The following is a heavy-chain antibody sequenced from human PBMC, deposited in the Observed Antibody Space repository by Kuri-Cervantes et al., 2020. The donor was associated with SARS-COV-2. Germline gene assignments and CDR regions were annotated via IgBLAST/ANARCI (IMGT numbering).Heavy chain of an antibody. CDR3: VSSGYSSSWYPDY. V-gene: IGHV4-34*01. Sequence: SQTLSLTCAVYGGSFSDYYWSWVRQPPGKGLEWIGEINHSGNTNYDPSLKSRVTISVDTSKNQFSLKLSSVTAADTAVYYCVSSGYSSSWYPDYWGQGTLVTVSS. CDR1: GGSFSDYY. D-gene: IGHD6-13*01. J-gene: IGHJ4*02. CDR2: INHSGNT.